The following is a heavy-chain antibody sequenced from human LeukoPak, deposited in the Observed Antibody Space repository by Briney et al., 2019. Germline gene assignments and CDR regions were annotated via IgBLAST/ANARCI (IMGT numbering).Heavy chain of an antibody. V-gene: IGHV5-51*01. J-gene: IGHJ4*02. CDR3: ARLLRNIAAAVYYFDY. D-gene: IGHD6-13*01. CDR2: IYIGDSDT. CDR1: GYSFTSYW. Sequence: GESLKISCKGPGYSFTSYWIGWVRQMPGKGLEWMGIIYIGDSDTRYSPSFQGQVTISPDKSISTAYLQWSSLKASDTAMYYCARLLRNIAAAVYYFDYWGQGTLVTVSS.